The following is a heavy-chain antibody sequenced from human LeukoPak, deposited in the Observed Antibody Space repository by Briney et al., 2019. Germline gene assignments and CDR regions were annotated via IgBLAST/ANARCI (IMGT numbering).Heavy chain of an antibody. CDR2: INPNSGGT. J-gene: IGHJ5*02. Sequence: ASLRLSCKASGYTLTGYYMHWGRHAPRQGLEWMGWINPNSGGTDYAQKFQGRVTMTRDTSINTAYMELSRLRSDDTAVYYCARKQGYYSSGYHWFDPWGQGTLVTVSS. CDR3: ARKQGYYSSGYHWFDP. V-gene: IGHV1-2*02. D-gene: IGHD3-22*01. CDR1: GYTLTGYY.